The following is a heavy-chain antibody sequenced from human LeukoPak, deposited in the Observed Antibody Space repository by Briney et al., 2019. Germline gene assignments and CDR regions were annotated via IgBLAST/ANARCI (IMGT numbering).Heavy chain of an antibody. J-gene: IGHJ5*02. V-gene: IGHV3-7*01. CDR3: ARDHRPDPWFGEFDP. D-gene: IGHD3-10*01. CDR2: IKQDGSEK. CDR1: GFSFNSYS. Sequence: QTGGSLRLSCGASGFSFNSYSMHWVRQAPGKGLEWVANIKQDGSEKYYVDSVKGRFTISRDNAKNSLYLQMNSLRAEDTAVYYCARDHRPDPWFGEFDPWGQGTLVTVSS.